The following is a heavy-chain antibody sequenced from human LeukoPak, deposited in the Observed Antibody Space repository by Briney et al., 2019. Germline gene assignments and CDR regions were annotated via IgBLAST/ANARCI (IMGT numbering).Heavy chain of an antibody. V-gene: IGHV3-74*01. CDR2: INTDGSTT. Sequence: GGSLRLSCAASGFTFSIYWMHWVRQAPGKGLVWVSRINTDGSTTNYADSVKGRFTISRDNAKNTLYLRMNSLRADDTAVYYCAREEYDNWGQGTLVTVSS. D-gene: IGHD2/OR15-2a*01. CDR1: GFTFSIYW. CDR3: AREEYDN. J-gene: IGHJ4*02.